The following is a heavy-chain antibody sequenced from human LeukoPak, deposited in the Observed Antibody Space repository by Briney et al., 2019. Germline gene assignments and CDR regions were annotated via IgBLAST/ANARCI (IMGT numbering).Heavy chain of an antibody. Sequence: SQTLSLTCTVSGGSISSGSYYWGWIRQPPGKGLEWIGSIYYSGSTYYNPSLKSRVTISVDTSKNQFSLKLSSVTAADTAVYYCARDPDYGDYPSDYWGQGTLVTVSS. V-gene: IGHV4-39*07. CDR3: ARDPDYGDYPSDY. D-gene: IGHD4-17*01. CDR1: GGSISSGSYY. CDR2: IYYSGST. J-gene: IGHJ4*02.